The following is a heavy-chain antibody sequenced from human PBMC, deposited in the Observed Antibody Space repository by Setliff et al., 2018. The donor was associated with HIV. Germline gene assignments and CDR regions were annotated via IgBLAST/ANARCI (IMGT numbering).Heavy chain of an antibody. CDR1: GGSFNGYY. CDR3: AREKSIPTNWFGGYYYDY. Sequence: SETLSLTCAVCGGSFNGYYWTWIRQSPGKGLEWIGEVNHRGTINYNQSLKNRVIISVDTAKNQFSLNMISMTAADTAVYYCAREKSIPTNWFGGYYYDYWGQGTLVTVSS. D-gene: IGHD3-10*01. CDR2: VNHRGTI. V-gene: IGHV4-34*01. J-gene: IGHJ4*02.